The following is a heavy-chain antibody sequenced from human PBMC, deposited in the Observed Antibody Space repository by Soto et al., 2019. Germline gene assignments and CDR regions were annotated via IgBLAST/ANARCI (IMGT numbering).Heavy chain of an antibody. CDR2: IYYSGST. Sequence: PSETLSLTCTVSGGSISSYYWRWIRQPPGKGLEWIGYIYYSGSTNYNPSLKSRVTISVDTSKNQFSLKLSSVTAADTAVYYCARNVFASFDPWGQGTLVTVSS. CDR1: GGSISSYY. J-gene: IGHJ5*02. CDR3: ARNVFASFDP. V-gene: IGHV4-59*01. D-gene: IGHD1-1*01.